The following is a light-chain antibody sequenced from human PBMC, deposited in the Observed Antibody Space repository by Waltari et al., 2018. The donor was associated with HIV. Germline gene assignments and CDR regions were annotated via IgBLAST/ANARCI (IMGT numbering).Light chain of an antibody. CDR2: RNN. CDR1: SSHVGSNY. Sequence: QSVLTPPPSASGTPGQRVTISCSGSSSHVGSNYVYWYQQLPGTAPKLLIYRNNQRPSGVPDRFSGSKSGTSASLAISGLRSEDEADYYCAAWDDSLRGRVFGGGTKLTVL. V-gene: IGLV1-47*01. J-gene: IGLJ3*02. CDR3: AAWDDSLRGRV.